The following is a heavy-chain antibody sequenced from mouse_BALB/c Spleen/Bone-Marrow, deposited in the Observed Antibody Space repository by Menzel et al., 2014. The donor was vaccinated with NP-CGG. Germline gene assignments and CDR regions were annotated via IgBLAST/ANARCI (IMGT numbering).Heavy chain of an antibody. J-gene: IGHJ3*01. CDR1: GFDFSGFW. CDR2: INPDSSTI. D-gene: IGHD2-3*01. CDR3: ARLGYYGGFAY. V-gene: IGHV4-1*02. Sequence: EVQVVESGGGLVQPGGSLKLSCAASGFDFSGFWMGWVRQAPGKGLEWIGEINPDSSTINYTPSLKDRFIISRDNAKNTLYLQMSKVRSEDTALYYCARLGYYGGFAYCGQGTLVTVSA.